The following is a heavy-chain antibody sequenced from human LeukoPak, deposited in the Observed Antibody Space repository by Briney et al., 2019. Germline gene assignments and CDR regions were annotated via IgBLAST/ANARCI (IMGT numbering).Heavy chain of an antibody. CDR1: GFTFSSYG. D-gene: IGHD2-15*01. J-gene: IGHJ4*02. V-gene: IGHV3-48*04. CDR2: ISSSGSTI. CDR3: ARERVVVGRDFDY. Sequence: GGSLRLSCAASGFTFSSYGMYWVRQAPGKGLEWVSYISSSGSTIYYADSVKGRFTISRDNAKNSLYLQMNSLRAEDTAFYYCARERVVVGRDFDYWGQGTLVTVSS.